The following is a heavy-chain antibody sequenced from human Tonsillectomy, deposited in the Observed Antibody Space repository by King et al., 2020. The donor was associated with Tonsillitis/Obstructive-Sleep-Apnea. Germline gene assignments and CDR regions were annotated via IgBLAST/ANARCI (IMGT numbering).Heavy chain of an antibody. CDR3: AREITTGAFDI. D-gene: IGHD3-3*01. J-gene: IGHJ3*02. V-gene: IGHV4-34*01. Sequence: VQLQQWGAGLLKPSETLSLTCAVYGGSFSGYYWSWIRQPPGKGLEWIGEIDHTGSTNYNPSLTSRVTISPDTSKNQFSLKLSSVTAADTAVYFCAREITTGAFDIWGQGTMVTVSS. CDR2: IDHTGST. CDR1: GGSFSGYY.